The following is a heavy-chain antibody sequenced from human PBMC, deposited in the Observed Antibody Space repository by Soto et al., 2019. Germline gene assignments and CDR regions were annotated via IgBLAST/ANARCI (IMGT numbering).Heavy chain of an antibody. CDR3: ASRDPGTSVDY. Sequence: PSETLSLTCAVSGGSINSSNWWTWVRQTPGQGLEWIGEIYPSGTTNYNPSLKTRVTISLDKSTNQFSLRLTSVTAADTAVYYCASRDPGTSVDYWGQGTLVTVSS. D-gene: IGHD1-7*01. J-gene: IGHJ4*02. V-gene: IGHV4-4*02. CDR1: GGSINSSNW. CDR2: IYPSGTT.